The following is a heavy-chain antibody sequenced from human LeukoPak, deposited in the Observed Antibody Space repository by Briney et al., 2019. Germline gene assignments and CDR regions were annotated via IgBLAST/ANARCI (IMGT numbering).Heavy chain of an antibody. CDR3: ARRSGSGWIY. V-gene: IGHV1-69*04. CDR2: IIPILGIA. D-gene: IGHD6-19*01. CDR1: GGTFSSYA. J-gene: IGHJ4*02. Sequence: ASVKVSCKASGGTFSSYAISWVRQAPGQGLEWMGRIIPILGIANYAQKFQGRVTITADKSTSTAYMELSSLRSEETAVYYCARRSGSGWIYWGQGTLVTVSS.